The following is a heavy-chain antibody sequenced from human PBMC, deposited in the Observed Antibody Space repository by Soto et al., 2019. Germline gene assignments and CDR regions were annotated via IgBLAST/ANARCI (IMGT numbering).Heavy chain of an antibody. V-gene: IGHV3-30*18. D-gene: IGHD6-19*01. CDR2: VSHDGRNT. CDR3: AKGGRQWLVTSDFTS. Sequence: VQLVESGGGVVQPGRSLRLSCAASGFTFSDYAMHWVRQAPGKGLEWVAVVSHDGRNTHYADSVKGRFTISRDSSKNTVALEMTSLRAEDTAVYYWAKGGRQWLVTSDFTSWGQGALVTVSS. CDR1: GFTFSDYA. J-gene: IGHJ4*02.